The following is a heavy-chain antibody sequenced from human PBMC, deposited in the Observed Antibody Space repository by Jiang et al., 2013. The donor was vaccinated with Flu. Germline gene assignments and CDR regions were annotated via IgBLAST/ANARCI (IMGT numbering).Heavy chain of an antibody. V-gene: IGHV4-31*03. J-gene: IGHJ4*02. CDR1: GGSISSGGYY. CDR2: IYYSGST. D-gene: IGHD3-22*01. CDR3: ARGREYYYDSSLPDY. Sequence: GSGLVKPSQTLSLTCTVSGGSISSGGYYWSWIRQHPGKGLEWIGYIYYSGSTYYNPSLKSRVTISVDTSKNQFSLKLSSVTAADTAVYYCARGREYYYDSSLPDYWGQGTLVTVSS.